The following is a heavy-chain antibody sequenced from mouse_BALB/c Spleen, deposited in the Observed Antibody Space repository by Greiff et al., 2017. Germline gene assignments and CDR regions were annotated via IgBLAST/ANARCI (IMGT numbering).Heavy chain of an antibody. J-gene: IGHJ4*01. V-gene: IGHV3-6*02. CDR3: ARVTTAMDY. Sequence: EVKLLQSGPGLVKPSQSLSLTCSATGYSFTSGYYWNWIRQFPGNQLEWVGYISYDGSNNYNPSLKNRISITRDTSKNQYFLKLNSVTTEDTATYNCARVTTAMDYGGQGTSVTVSS. CDR2: ISYDGSN. CDR1: GYSFTSGYY. D-gene: IGHD1-1*01.